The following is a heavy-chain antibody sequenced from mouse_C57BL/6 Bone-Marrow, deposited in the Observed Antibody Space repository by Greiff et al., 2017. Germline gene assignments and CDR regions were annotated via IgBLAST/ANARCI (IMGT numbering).Heavy chain of an antibody. CDR1: GYTFTSYD. V-gene: IGHV1-85*01. D-gene: IGHD1-1*01. CDR3: AREGGSSYCYFDY. CDR2: IYPSDGGT. Sequence: QVQLQQPGPELVKPGASVKLSCKASGYTFTSYDINWVKQRPGQGLEWIGWIYPSDGGTKYNEKFKGKATLTVDTSSSTAYMERHSLTSEDSAVYVCAREGGSSYCYFDYGGQGTTLTVSA. J-gene: IGHJ2*01.